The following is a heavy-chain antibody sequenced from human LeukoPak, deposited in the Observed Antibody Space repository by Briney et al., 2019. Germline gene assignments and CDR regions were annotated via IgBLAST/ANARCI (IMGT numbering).Heavy chain of an antibody. V-gene: IGHV4-4*07. Sequence: PSETLSLTCTVSGGSISTYYWSWVRPPAGKGLEWIGRIHTSGSVDYNPSLKSRVTMSVDTSKKQFSLTLSSVTAADTAMYYCAREGSMTARPFVSIDYWGQGTLVTVSS. J-gene: IGHJ4*02. D-gene: IGHD6-6*01. CDR3: AREGSMTARPFVSIDY. CDR1: GGSISTYY. CDR2: IHTSGSV.